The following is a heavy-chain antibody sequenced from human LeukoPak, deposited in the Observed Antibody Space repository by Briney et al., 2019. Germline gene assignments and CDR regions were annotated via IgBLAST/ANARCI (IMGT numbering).Heavy chain of an antibody. J-gene: IGHJ5*02. CDR3: ARGSIFGVVIEAWFDP. Sequence: ASVKVSCKASGCTFTSYYMHWVRQAPGQGLEWMGIINPSGGSTSYAQKFQGRVTMTRDTSTSTVYMELSSLRSEDTAVYYCARGSIFGVVIEAWFDPWGQGTLVTVSS. D-gene: IGHD3-3*01. CDR1: GCTFTSYY. CDR2: INPSGGST. V-gene: IGHV1-46*01.